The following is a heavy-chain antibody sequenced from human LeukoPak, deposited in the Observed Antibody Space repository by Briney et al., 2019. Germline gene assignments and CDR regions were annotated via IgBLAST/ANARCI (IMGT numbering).Heavy chain of an antibody. CDR1: AFTFSSSG. D-gene: IGHD6-13*01. J-gene: IGHJ6*02. CDR2: ISDVGRNK. Sequence: GGSLSLSCAAYAFTFSSSGIGWVRQAPGKGLEWVAVISDVGRNKSYAASVKGRLPISRDNSKKTLYMQMNSLRAEDSAVYYCAKDGQYSSSWYGDYYYYGMDVWGQGTPVTVSS. V-gene: IGHV3-30*18. CDR3: AKDGQYSSSWYGDYYYYGMDV.